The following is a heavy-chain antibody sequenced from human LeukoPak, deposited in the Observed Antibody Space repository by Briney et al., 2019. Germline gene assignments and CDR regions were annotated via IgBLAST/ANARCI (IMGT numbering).Heavy chain of an antibody. V-gene: IGHV3-74*01. J-gene: IGHJ4*02. CDR2: INSDGSST. D-gene: IGHD4-17*01. Sequence: GGSLRLSCAASGFTFSSYWMHWVRHAPGKGLVWVSRINSDGSSTSYADSVEGRFTISRDNAKNTLYLQMNSLRAEDTAVYYCARDHGDSSFDYWGQGTLVTVSS. CDR1: GFTFSSYW. CDR3: ARDHGDSSFDY.